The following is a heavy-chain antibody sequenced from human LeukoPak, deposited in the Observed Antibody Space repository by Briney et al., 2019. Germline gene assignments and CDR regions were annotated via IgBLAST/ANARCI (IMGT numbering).Heavy chain of an antibody. CDR2: ISGSADAT. J-gene: IGHJ4*02. Sequence: GGSLRLSCAVSGFTFGAYAMSWVRQPPGKGLEWVSGISGSADATWYADSVKGRFTISRDNSKNTVNVQMNSLRPEDTAVYYCAKCSGSSCYSSGAFDNWGQETLVTVSS. CDR3: AKCSGSSCYSSGAFDN. V-gene: IGHV3-23*01. D-gene: IGHD2-15*01. CDR1: GFTFGAYA.